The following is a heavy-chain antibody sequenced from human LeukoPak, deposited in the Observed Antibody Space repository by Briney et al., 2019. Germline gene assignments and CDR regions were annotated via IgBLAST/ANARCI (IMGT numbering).Heavy chain of an antibody. J-gene: IGHJ4*02. CDR2: ISDSGNT. CDR3: AKSFRSTSLDY. Sequence: GGSLRLSCAASGFTLSSYAMSWVRQAPGKGLEWVSAISDSGNTYHADSVKGRFTISRDSSKNTLFLQMNRLRPGDTAVYYCAKSFRSTSLDYWGQGTLVTVSS. D-gene: IGHD2-2*01. CDR1: GFTLSSYA. V-gene: IGHV3-23*01.